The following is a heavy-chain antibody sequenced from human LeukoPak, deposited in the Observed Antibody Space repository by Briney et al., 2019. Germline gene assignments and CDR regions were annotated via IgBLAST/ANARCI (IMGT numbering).Heavy chain of an antibody. J-gene: IGHJ3*02. Sequence: SETLSFTCTVSGGPISSYYWSWVRQPPGKGLEWIGYIYYSGSTNHNPSLKSRVTISVDTSKNQCSLKLSSVTAADTAVYYCARGGYYDKEAFDIWGQGTMLTVSS. D-gene: IGHD3-22*01. V-gene: IGHV4-59*01. CDR1: GGPISSYY. CDR3: ARGGYYDKEAFDI. CDR2: IYYSGST.